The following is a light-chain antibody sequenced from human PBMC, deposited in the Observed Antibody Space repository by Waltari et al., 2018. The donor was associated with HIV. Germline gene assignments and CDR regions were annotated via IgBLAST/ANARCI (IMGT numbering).Light chain of an antibody. J-gene: IGLJ2*01. CDR2: EVS. CDR3: SSYTRSRTVV. V-gene: IGLV2-18*02. Sequence: QSALTQPPSVSGSLGQSVTISCTGTSSDVGAYNRVSWYQQPPGTAPKVMMYEVSDRPSGVPDRFSGSKSGNTASLTISGLQAEDEADYYCSSYTRSRTVVFGGGTKLTVL. CDR1: SSDVGAYNR.